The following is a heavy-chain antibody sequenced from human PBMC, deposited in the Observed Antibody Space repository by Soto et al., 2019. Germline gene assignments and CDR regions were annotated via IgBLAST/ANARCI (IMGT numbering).Heavy chain of an antibody. Sequence: QMKLVESGGGVVQPGTSLRLSCVASGFTFSAFGMHWVRQAPGKGLEWVAISSYGGSNKYYGDSVQGRFTISKDNSRETRYLQMNSLRDEDTAVYYFAKGPLRVPAYGDYDDDSHGMDVWGQGTTVTVSS. CDR3: AKGPLRVPAYGDYDDDSHGMDV. J-gene: IGHJ6*02. CDR2: SSYGGSNK. D-gene: IGHD4-17*01. CDR1: GFTFSAFG. V-gene: IGHV3-30*18.